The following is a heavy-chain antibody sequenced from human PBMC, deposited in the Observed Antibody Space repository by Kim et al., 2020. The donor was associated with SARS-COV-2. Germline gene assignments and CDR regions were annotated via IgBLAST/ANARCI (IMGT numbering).Heavy chain of an antibody. CDR3: ATGPSVYCSGGSCYSSSAYYYYYGMDV. D-gene: IGHD2-15*01. J-gene: IGHJ6*02. Sequence: ASVKVSCKVSGYTLTELSMHWVRQAPGKGLEWMGGFDPEDGETIYAQKFQGRVTMTEDTSTDTAYMELSSLRSEDTAVYYCATGPSVYCSGGSCYSSSAYYYYYGMDVWGQGTTVTVSS. V-gene: IGHV1-24*01. CDR1: GYTLTELS. CDR2: FDPEDGET.